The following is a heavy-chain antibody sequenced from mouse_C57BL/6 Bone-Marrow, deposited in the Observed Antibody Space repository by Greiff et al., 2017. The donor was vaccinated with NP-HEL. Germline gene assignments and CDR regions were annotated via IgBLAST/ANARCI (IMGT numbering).Heavy chain of an antibody. J-gene: IGHJ2*01. Sequence: EVQLQESGPGLVKPSQSLSLTCSVTGYSITSGYYWNWIRQFPGNKLEWMGYISYDGSNNYNPSLKNRISITRDTSKNQFFLKLNSVTTEDTATYYCAREADYYGSRDYWGQGTTLTVSS. CDR2: ISYDGSN. D-gene: IGHD1-1*01. CDR1: GYSITSGYY. CDR3: AREADYYGSRDY. V-gene: IGHV3-6*01.